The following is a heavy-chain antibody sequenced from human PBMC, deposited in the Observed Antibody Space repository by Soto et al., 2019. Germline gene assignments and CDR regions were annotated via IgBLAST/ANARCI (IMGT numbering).Heavy chain of an antibody. V-gene: IGHV3-33*01. J-gene: IGHJ3*02. CDR2: IWYDGSNK. Sequence: QVQLVESGGGVVQPGRSLRLSCAASGFTFSSYGMHWVRQAPGKGLEWVAVIWYDGSNKYYADSVKGRFTISRDNSKNTLYLQMNSLRAEDTAVYYCARDGAYEAAAGDAFDIWGQGTMVTVSS. D-gene: IGHD6-13*01. CDR3: ARDGAYEAAAGDAFDI. CDR1: GFTFSSYG.